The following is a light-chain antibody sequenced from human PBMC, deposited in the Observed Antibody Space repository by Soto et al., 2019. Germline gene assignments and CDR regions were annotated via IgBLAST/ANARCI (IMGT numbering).Light chain of an antibody. CDR1: QSVISTY. J-gene: IGKJ1*01. CDR2: GAS. V-gene: IGKV3-20*01. Sequence: EIVLTQSPGTLSLSPGERATLSCRASQSVISTYLAWYQQKPGQAPRLLIYGASNRDTGIPDRFSGSGSGKDFTLTSSSLEPEDVAVYYCQQYGGSRWTFGQGTRV. CDR3: QQYGGSRWT.